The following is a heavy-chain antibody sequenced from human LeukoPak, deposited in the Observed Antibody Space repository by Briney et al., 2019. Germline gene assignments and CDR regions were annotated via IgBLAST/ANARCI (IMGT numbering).Heavy chain of an antibody. J-gene: IGHJ4*02. Sequence: GGSLRLSCAAPGFTFSSYEMNWVRQAPGKGLEWVSYISSSGSTIYYADSVKGRFTISRDNAKNSLYLQMNSLRAEDTAVYYCARDGPYCSGGSCYSGFDYWGQGTLVTVSS. CDR3: ARDGPYCSGGSCYSGFDY. D-gene: IGHD2-15*01. CDR2: ISSSGSTI. CDR1: GFTFSSYE. V-gene: IGHV3-48*03.